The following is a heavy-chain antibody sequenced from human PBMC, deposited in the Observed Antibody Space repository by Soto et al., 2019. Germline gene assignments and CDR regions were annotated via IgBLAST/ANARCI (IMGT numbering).Heavy chain of an antibody. V-gene: IGHV4-59*01. J-gene: IGHJ3*02. CDR1: GSSITSYF. D-gene: IGHD5-12*01. Sequence: AETLSLTCTVSGSSITSYFWSWIRQPPGKGLEWIGYIFHSGSTNYKSSLKSRVTISLDTSKNQFSLKLNSVTAADTAVYYCARARSGYNIDAFDIWSQGTMVTVSS. CDR2: IFHSGST. CDR3: ARARSGYNIDAFDI.